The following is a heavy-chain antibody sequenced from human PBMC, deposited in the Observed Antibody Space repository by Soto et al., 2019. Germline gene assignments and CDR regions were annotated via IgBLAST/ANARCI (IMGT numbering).Heavy chain of an antibody. CDR3: AKDLVGSNPDYYDY. CDR1: GFTFSSYA. J-gene: IGHJ4*02. Sequence: GGSLRLSCAAPGFTFSSYAMSWVRQAPGKGMEWVAAISGSGGSTYYADSVKGRFTISRENSKNTLYLQMNSLRAEDAAVYYCAKDLVGSNPDYYDYWGQGTLVPVSS. CDR2: ISGSGGST. D-gene: IGHD2-15*01. V-gene: IGHV3-23*01.